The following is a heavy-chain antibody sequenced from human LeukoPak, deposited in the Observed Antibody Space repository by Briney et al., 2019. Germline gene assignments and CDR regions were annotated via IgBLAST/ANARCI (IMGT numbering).Heavy chain of an antibody. CDR1: GYTFTSYG. J-gene: IGHJ3*02. CDR3: TARDSDAFDI. V-gene: IGHV1-18*01. CDR2: ISAYNGNT. D-gene: IGHD3/OR15-3a*01. Sequence: ASVKVSCKASGYTFTSYGISWVRQAPGQGLEWMGWISAYNGNTNYAQKLQGRVTMTTDASTSTAYMELRSLRSDDTAVYYCTARDSDAFDIWGQGTMVTVSS.